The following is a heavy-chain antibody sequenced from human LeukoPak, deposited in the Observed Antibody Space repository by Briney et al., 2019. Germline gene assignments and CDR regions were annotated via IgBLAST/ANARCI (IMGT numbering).Heavy chain of an antibody. V-gene: IGHV4-39*01. Sequence: SETLSLTCTVSGGSISSSSYYWGWIRQPPGKGLEWIGRIYYSGSTYYNPSLKSRVTIFVDTSKNQFSLKLSSVTAADTAVYYCARQIAVAGPILYFDYWGQGTLVTVSS. CDR3: ARQIAVAGPILYFDY. CDR2: IYYSGST. D-gene: IGHD6-19*01. CDR1: GGSISSSSYY. J-gene: IGHJ4*02.